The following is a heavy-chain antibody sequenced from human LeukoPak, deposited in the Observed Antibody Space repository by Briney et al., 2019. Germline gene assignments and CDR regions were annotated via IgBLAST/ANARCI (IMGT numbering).Heavy chain of an antibody. CDR2: ISYDGSNK. CDR3: ARDLTH. D-gene: IGHD3-9*01. V-gene: IGHV3-30*04. J-gene: IGHJ4*02. CDR1: GFTFSSYA. Sequence: SGRSLRLSCAASGFTFSSYAMHWVRQAPGKGLEWVAVISYDGSNKYYADSVKGRFTISRDNSKNTLYLQMNSLRAEDTAVYYCARDLTHWGQGTLVTVSS.